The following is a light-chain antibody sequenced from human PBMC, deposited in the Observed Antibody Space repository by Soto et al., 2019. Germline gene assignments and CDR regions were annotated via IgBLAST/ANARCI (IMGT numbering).Light chain of an antibody. V-gene: IGLV2-14*01. CDR1: SSDIGRYNY. CDR3: TSYTTTNTLV. J-gene: IGLJ3*02. Sequence: QSALTQPASVSGSPGQSITISCTGTSSDIGRYNYVSWYQHHPGKAPKLMIYEVSNRPSGVSDRFSASKSGNTASLTISGLRAEDEADYYCTSYTTTNTLVFGGGTKLAVL. CDR2: EVS.